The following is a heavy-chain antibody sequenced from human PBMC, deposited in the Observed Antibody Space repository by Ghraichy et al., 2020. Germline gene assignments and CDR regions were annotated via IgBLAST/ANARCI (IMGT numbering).Heavy chain of an antibody. Sequence: GSLNISCAASGFTFNTYYMTWVRQAPGKGLEWVANIKQDGSEKYYVDSVKGRFTISRDNAKDSVYLQMNSLRAEDTAVYYCGRGGYIYGSNPIDYWGQGSQVIVSS. D-gene: IGHD5-18*01. J-gene: IGHJ4*02. CDR1: GFTFNTYY. CDR3: GRGGYIYGSNPIDY. CDR2: IKQDGSEK. V-gene: IGHV3-7*04.